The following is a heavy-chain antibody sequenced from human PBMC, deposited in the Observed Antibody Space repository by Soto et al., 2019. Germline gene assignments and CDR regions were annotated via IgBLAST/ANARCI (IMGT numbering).Heavy chain of an antibody. CDR2: MFHGGTT. J-gene: IGHJ4*02. D-gene: IGHD3-16*01. CDR3: ARERKGFGYIEY. Sequence: KTSETLSLTCTVSGSITGYYWSWIRQPPGKRLEWIGYMFHGGTTKYNPSLKSRVTLSLDTSKNQFSLSLTSVTAADTALYYCARERKGFGYIEYWGQGALVTVSS. CDR1: GSITGYY. V-gene: IGHV4-59*01.